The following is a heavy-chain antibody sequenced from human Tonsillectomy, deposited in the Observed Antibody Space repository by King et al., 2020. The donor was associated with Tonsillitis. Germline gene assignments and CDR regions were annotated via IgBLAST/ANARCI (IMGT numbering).Heavy chain of an antibody. J-gene: IGHJ5*02. CDR2: MNPNSGNT. D-gene: IGHD2-2*01. CDR3: ARGLYCSSTSCYLGRWFDP. Sequence: VQLVESGAEVKKPGASVKVSCTASGYTFTSYDINWVRQATGQGLEWMGWMNPNSGNTGYAQKFQGRVTMTRNTSISTAYMELSSLRSEDTAVYYCARGLYCSSTSCYLGRWFDPWGQGTLVTVSS. CDR1: GYTFTSYD. V-gene: IGHV1-8*01.